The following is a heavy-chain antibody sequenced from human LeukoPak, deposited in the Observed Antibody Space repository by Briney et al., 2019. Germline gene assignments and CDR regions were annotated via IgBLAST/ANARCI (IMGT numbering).Heavy chain of an antibody. CDR1: GFTFSSYS. CDR3: ARDPLYDSSGYYQIDY. Sequence: GGSLRLSCAASGFTFSSYSMNWVRQAPGRGLEWVSSMSSSSSYIYYADSVKGRFTISRDNAKNSLYLQMNSLRAEDTAVYYCARDPLYDSSGYYQIDYWGQGTLVTVSS. CDR2: MSSSSSYI. V-gene: IGHV3-21*01. J-gene: IGHJ4*02. D-gene: IGHD3-22*01.